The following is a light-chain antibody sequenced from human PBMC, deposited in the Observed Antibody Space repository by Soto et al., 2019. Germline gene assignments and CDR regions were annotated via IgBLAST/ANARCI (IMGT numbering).Light chain of an antibody. Sequence: DIQMTQSPSALSASVGDRVNITCLASQSISSYLNWYQQRPGEAPKLLIYAASSLQSGVPSRFSGSGSGAAFTLTITSLRPEDSATYYCLQNHNYPRTFGQGTRLETK. J-gene: IGKJ5*01. V-gene: IGKV1-39*01. CDR3: LQNHNYPRT. CDR2: AAS. CDR1: QSISSY.